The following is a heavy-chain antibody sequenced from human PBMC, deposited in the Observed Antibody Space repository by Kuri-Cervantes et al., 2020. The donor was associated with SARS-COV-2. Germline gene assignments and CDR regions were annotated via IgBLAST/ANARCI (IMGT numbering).Heavy chain of an antibody. CDR3: ARVRGGGRAAAGLDY. CDR1: GFTFSSYW. J-gene: IGHJ4*02. D-gene: IGHD6-13*01. V-gene: IGHV3-7*01. CDR2: IKQDGSEK. Sequence: GGSLRLSCAASGFTFSSYWMSLVRQAPGKGLEWVANIKQDGSEKYYVDSVKGRFTTSRDSAKNSLYLQMNSLRAEDTAVYYCARVRGGGRAAAGLDYWGQGTLVTVSS.